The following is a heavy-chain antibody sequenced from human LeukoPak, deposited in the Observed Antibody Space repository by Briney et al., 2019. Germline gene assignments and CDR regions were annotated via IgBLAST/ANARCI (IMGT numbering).Heavy chain of an antibody. V-gene: IGHV1-3*01. D-gene: IGHD1-26*01. J-gene: IGHJ2*01. CDR3: ARTYSGSYYGWYFDL. CDR1: GYTFTSYA. Sequence: PVASVKVSCKASGYTFTSYAMHWVRQAPGQRLEWMGWINAGNGNTKYSQKFQGRVTITRDTSASTAYMELSSLRSEDTAVYYCARTYSGSYYGWYFDLWGRGTLVTVSS. CDR2: INAGNGNT.